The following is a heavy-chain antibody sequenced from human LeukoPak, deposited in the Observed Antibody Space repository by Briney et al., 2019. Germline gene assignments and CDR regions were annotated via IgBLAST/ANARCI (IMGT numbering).Heavy chain of an antibody. V-gene: IGHV3-11*06. J-gene: IGHJ4*02. CDR3: ARCSGRTGLQMSPLDC. D-gene: IGHD2-15*01. CDR2: ISLSSTYT. CDR1: GFTFSDYH. Sequence: PGGSLRLSCAASGFTFSDYHMSWIRQAPGKGLEWVSYISLSSTYTNYADSVKGRFTISRDNAKNLLYLQMNSLRAEDTAVYYCARCSGRTGLQMSPLDCWGQGALVTVSS.